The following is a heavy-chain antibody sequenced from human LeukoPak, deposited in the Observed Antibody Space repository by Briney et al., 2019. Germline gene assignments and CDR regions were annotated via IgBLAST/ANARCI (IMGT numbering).Heavy chain of an antibody. J-gene: IGHJ4*02. CDR1: GFTFTSSA. V-gene: IGHV1-58*02. CDR3: AAESWGYDSSGYPH. D-gene: IGHD3-22*01. CDR2: IVVGSGNT. Sequence: GASVKVSCKASGFTFTSSAMQWVRQARGQRLEWIGWIVVGSGNTNYAQKFQERVTITRDISTSTAYMELSSLRSEDTAVYYCAAESWGYDSSGYPHWGQGTLVTVSS.